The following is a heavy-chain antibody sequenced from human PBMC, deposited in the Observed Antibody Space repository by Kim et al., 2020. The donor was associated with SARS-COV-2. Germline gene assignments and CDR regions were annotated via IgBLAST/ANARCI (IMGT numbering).Heavy chain of an antibody. V-gene: IGHV3-33*05. D-gene: IGHD3-10*01. CDR3: ATSSRDGLHWFGDY. J-gene: IGHJ4*02. CDR1: GFIFSSYG. Sequence: GGSLRLSCAASGFIFSSYGMHWVRQAPGKGLEWMAVISYDGSEKYYADSMKGRFTISRDNSKNTLYLQLNNLRAEDTAVYYCATSSRDGLHWFGDYWGQG. CDR2: ISYDGSEK.